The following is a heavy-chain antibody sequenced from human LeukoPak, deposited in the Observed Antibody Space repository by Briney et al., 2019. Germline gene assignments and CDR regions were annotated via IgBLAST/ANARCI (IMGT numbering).Heavy chain of an antibody. V-gene: IGHV1-2*02. Sequence: ASVKVSCKASGYTFTGYYMHWVRQAPGQGLEWMGWINPNSGGTNYAQKFQGRVTMTRDTSISTAYMELSRLRSDDTAVYYCARDQDFWSGYYIYWSQGTLVTVSS. CDR1: GYTFTGYY. CDR2: INPNSGGT. CDR3: ARDQDFWSGYYIY. D-gene: IGHD3-3*01. J-gene: IGHJ4*02.